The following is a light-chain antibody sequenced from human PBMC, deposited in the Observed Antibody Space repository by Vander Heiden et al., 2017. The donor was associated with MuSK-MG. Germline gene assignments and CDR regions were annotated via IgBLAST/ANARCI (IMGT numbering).Light chain of an antibody. J-gene: IGKJ4*01. V-gene: IGKV3-11*01. CDR1: QSVNSH. CDR2: DAS. CDR3: QQSYICPLT. Sequence: ETGLTQSPATLSLSPGERATISCRASQSVNSHLAWYQQKLGQAPRLLLYDASNRATGIPARFSGRGSGTDFTLTISSLEAEDFAVYYCQQSYICPLTFGGGTKVEIK.